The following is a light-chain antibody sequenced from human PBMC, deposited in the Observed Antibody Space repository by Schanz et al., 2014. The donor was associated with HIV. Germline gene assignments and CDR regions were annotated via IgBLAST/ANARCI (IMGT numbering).Light chain of an antibody. Sequence: NFMLTQPQSVSESPGKTITISCIGSNGNIGANYVQWYQQRPGSAPTIVIYDNDQRPSGVPNRFSGSIDSSSNSASLTISGLKSDDEADYYCQSSDASNPVVFGGGTKLTVL. CDR1: NGNIGANY. J-gene: IGLJ2*01. CDR3: QSSDASNPVV. V-gene: IGLV6-57*02. CDR2: DND.